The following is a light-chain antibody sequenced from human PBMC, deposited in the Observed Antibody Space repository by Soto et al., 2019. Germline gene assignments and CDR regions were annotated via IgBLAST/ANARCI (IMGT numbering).Light chain of an antibody. V-gene: IGLV2-23*01. CDR1: SSDVGSYDL. CDR2: EGN. J-gene: IGLJ1*01. CDR3: CSYAGSDTYV. Sequence: QSALTQPASVSGSPGQSITISCTGTSSDVGSYDLVSWYQQYPGKAPKLMIYEGNKRPSGVSNRFSGSKSGNTASLTIFGLQAEDEADYYCCSYAGSDTYVFGTGTKLTVL.